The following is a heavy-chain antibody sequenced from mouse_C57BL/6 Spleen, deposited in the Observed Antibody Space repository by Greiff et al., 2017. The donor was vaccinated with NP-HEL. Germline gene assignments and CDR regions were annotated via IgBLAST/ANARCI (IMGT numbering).Heavy chain of an antibody. CDR1: GYAFSSYW. CDR2: IYPGDGDT. CDR3: AWVYYGDLGALDY. V-gene: IGHV1-80*01. D-gene: IGHD2-13*01. Sequence: QVQLQQSGAELVKPGASVKISCKASGYAFSSYWMNWVKQRPGQGLEWIGQIYPGDGDTNYNGKFKGKATLTADKSSSTAYMQLSSLTSEDSAVYFCAWVYYGDLGALDYWGQGTSVTVSS. J-gene: IGHJ4*01.